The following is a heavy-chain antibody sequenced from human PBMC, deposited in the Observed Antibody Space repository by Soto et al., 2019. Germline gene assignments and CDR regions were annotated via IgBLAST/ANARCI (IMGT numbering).Heavy chain of an antibody. J-gene: IGHJ4*02. D-gene: IGHD3-10*01. Sequence: GWSLRLSCAACGVTLRRQWVHWVRKAPGKGLLWLSRISGDGSNTNNADSVKGRFTSSRDNPKNTLYLQMNSLRVEDTAVYFCARGGPYASGSSYFDYWGQGVLVTVSS. V-gene: IGHV3-74*01. CDR2: ISGDGSNT. CDR3: ARGGPYASGSSYFDY. CDR1: GVTLRRQW.